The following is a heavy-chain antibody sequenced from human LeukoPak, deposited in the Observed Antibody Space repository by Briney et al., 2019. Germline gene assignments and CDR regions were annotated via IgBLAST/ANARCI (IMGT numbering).Heavy chain of an antibody. V-gene: IGHV3-21*04. Sequence: GGSLRLSCETSGFFFSRFDMNWVRQAPGKGLEWVSSTSRNNDNIYYTESVRGRFTVSRDNAENSVSLQMNSLRAEDTAVYYCAKGPQTGSLDYWGQGALVTVSS. D-gene: IGHD1-14*01. J-gene: IGHJ4*02. CDR2: TSRNNDNI. CDR1: GFFFSRFD. CDR3: AKGPQTGSLDY.